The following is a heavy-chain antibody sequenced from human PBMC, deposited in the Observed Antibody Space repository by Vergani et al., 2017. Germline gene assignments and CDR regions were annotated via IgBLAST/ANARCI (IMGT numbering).Heavy chain of an antibody. V-gene: IGHV3-23*04. Sequence: VHLVESGGGVVQPGRSLRLSCVVSGFTSSYYGMHWVRQAPGKGLEWVSTINTNGDYTRYGDSVKGRFTISRDNSKSTLYLQMNSLRAEDTAIYYCAKGGWNYWFDSWGQGTLVIVS. CDR1: GFTSSYYG. CDR2: INTNGDYT. D-gene: IGHD1-1*01. CDR3: AKGGWNYWFDS. J-gene: IGHJ5*01.